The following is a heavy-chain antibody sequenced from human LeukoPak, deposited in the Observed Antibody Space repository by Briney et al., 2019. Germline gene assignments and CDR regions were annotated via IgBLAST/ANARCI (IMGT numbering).Heavy chain of an antibody. J-gene: IGHJ6*03. Sequence: GGSLRLSCAASGFTVSSYAMSWVRPAPGKGLEWVSAISGSGGSTYYADSVKGRFSISRDNSKNTLYLQMNSLIAEDTAVYYCAKDASNFDSSGYSSYYYYYYMDVWGKGTTVTVSS. CDR2: ISGSGGST. D-gene: IGHD3-22*01. CDR3: AKDASNFDSSGYSSYYYYYYMDV. V-gene: IGHV3-23*01. CDR1: GFTVSSYA.